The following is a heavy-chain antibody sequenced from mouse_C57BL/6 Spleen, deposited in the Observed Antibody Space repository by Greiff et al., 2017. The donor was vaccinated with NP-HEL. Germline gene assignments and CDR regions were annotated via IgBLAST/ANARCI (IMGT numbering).Heavy chain of an antibody. CDR1: GFTFSDYG. CDR3: AKARYGNVLDY. D-gene: IGHD2-10*02. J-gene: IGHJ2*01. Sequence: EVKVVESGGGLVKPGGSLKLSCAASGFTFSDYGMHWVRQAPEKGLEWVAYISSGSSTIYYADTVKGRFTISRDNAKNTLFLQMTSLRSEDTAMYYCAKARYGNVLDYWGQGTTLTVSS. CDR2: ISSGSSTI. V-gene: IGHV5-17*01.